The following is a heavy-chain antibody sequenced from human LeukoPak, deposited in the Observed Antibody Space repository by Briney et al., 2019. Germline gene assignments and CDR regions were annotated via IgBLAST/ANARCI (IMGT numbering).Heavy chain of an antibody. CDR2: ISYDGSNK. CDR3: ARGSGGGYCSGGSCYFPNYFDY. V-gene: IGHV3-30*04. CDR1: GFTFSSYA. D-gene: IGHD2-15*01. Sequence: GGSLRLSCAASGFTFSSYAMHWVRQAPGKGLEWVAVISYDGSNKYHADSVEGRFTISRDNSKNTLYLQMNSLRADDTAVYYCARGSGGGYCSGGSCYFPNYFDYWGQGTLVTVSS. J-gene: IGHJ4*02.